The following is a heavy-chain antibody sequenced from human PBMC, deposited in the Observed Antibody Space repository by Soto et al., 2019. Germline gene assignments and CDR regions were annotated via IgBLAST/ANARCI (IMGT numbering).Heavy chain of an antibody. CDR1: VCSIMNGDYY. Sequence: SATXSLTCTVCVCSIMNGDYYLSWIRQPPGNVLVWIGYIYYSGVPYYNPSLKSRGTISVDTSKNQFSLKLSSVTAADTAGDYCERGQPELRWFDSWGQGTLVNV. J-gene: IGHJ5*01. CDR3: ERGQPELRWFDS. V-gene: IGHV4-30-4*01. D-gene: IGHD3-16*01. CDR2: IYYSGVP.